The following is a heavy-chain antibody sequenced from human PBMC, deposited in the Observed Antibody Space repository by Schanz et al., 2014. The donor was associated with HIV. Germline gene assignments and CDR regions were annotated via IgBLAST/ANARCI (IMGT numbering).Heavy chain of an antibody. J-gene: IGHJ4*02. D-gene: IGHD3-10*01. CDR1: GFSFRTFG. CDR2: IYYDGTNK. V-gene: IGHV3-33*01. Sequence: QVQLVESGGGVVQPGRSLRLSCVASGFSFRTFGMHWVRQAPGKGREWVALIYYDGTNKYYTDSGKGRFTISRDNSKNTLYLQMNSLRAEDTSVYYCARGFQGFDYWGQGTLVTVSS. CDR3: ARGFQGFDY.